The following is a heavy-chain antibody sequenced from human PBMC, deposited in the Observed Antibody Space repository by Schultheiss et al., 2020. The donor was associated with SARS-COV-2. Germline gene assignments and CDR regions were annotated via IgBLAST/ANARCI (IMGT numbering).Heavy chain of an antibody. Sequence: SETLSLTCAVYGGSFSGYYWSWIRQPPGKGLEWIGEINHSGSTNSNPSLKSRVTISVDTSKNQFSLKLSSVTAADTAVYYCARGGSSSSVNYYYYGMDVWGQGTTVTVSS. CDR2: INHSGST. CDR3: ARGGSSSSVNYYYYGMDV. CDR1: GGSFSGYY. D-gene: IGHD6-6*01. V-gene: IGHV4-34*01. J-gene: IGHJ6*02.